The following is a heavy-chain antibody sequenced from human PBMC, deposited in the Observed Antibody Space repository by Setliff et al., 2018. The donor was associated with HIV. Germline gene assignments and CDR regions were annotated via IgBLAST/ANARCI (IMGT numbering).Heavy chain of an antibody. J-gene: IGHJ2*01. CDR1: EFPFSSHT. CDR3: AREMPMIYWYFDL. CDR2: ISYDGRNK. V-gene: IGHV3-30*04. Sequence: GGSLRLSCAASEFPFSSHTMHWVRQAPGKGLEWVGVISYDGRNKYYADSVRGRFTISRDNSKNTLYLQMNSLRTEDTAVYYCAREMPMIYWYFDLWGRGTLVTISS. D-gene: IGHD3-22*01.